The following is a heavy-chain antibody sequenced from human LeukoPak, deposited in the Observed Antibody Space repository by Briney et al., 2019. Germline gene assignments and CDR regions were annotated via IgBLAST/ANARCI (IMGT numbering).Heavy chain of an antibody. CDR1: GCTFNRDW. CDR2: IKEDGSEK. J-gene: IGHJ4*02. Sequence: PGGSLRLSCAASGCTFNRDWTAWVRQAPRKGLEWVANIKEDGSEKNYVDSVKGRFTISRDNAENSVYLQMNDLRAEDTGVYYCATKEPSTSGWSYWGQGTLVTVSS. D-gene: IGHD6-19*01. CDR3: ATKEPSTSGWSY. V-gene: IGHV3-7*01.